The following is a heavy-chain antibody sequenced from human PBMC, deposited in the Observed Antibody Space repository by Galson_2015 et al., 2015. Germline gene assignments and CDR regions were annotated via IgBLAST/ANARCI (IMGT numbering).Heavy chain of an antibody. V-gene: IGHV3-53*05. D-gene: IGHD2-21*01. J-gene: IGHJ6*02. CDR3: AGIREFDVVVVPASYYGMNV. CDR2: IYSGGNT. Sequence: SLRLSCAASEFIVSSSYLTWVRQAPGKGLEWVSIIYSGGNTYYADSVKGRFAISRDNSKNTLYLQMNSLRVEDTGVYYCAGIREFDVVVVPASYYGMNVWGQGTTVTVSS. CDR1: EFIVSSSY.